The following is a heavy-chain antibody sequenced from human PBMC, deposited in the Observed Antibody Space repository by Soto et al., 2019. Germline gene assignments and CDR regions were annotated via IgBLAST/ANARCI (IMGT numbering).Heavy chain of an antibody. J-gene: IGHJ6*02. CDR2: ISAYNGNT. CDR1: GYTFTSYG. CDR3: VREKSFFGVVIILSESDYGMDV. V-gene: IGHV1-18*01. Sequence: QVQLVQSGAEVKKPGASVKVSCKASGYTFTSYGISWVRQAPGQGLEWMGWISAYNGNTNYAQKLQGRVTMTTDTSTSTAYMELRSLRSDDTAVYYCVREKSFFGVVIILSESDYGMDVWGQATTVTVSS. D-gene: IGHD3-3*02.